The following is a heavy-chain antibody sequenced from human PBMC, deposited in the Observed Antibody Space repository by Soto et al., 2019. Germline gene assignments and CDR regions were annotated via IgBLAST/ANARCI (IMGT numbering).Heavy chain of an antibody. CDR1: GGSVSSGSYY. CDR2: INHSGST. Sequence: PSETLSLTCTVSGGSVSSGSYYWSWIRQPPGKGLEWIGEINHSGSTNYNPSLKSRVTISVDTSKNQFSLKLSSVTAADTAVYYCARGGSADVVVVAAFFDYWGQGTLVTVSS. J-gene: IGHJ4*02. D-gene: IGHD2-15*01. CDR3: ARGGSADVVVVAAFFDY. V-gene: IGHV4-39*07.